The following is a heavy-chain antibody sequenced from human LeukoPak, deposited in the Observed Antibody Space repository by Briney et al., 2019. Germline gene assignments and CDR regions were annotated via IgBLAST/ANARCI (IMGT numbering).Heavy chain of an antibody. CDR2: IYHSGST. CDR1: GDSISSGDYY. D-gene: IGHD3-3*01. V-gene: IGHV4-30-4*08. J-gene: IGHJ6*03. CDR3: ARQYDFWSGYYRDYYYMDV. Sequence: PSETLSLTCTVSGDSISSGDYYWSWIRQPPGKGLEWIGYIYHSGSTYYNPSLKSRVTISVDTSKNQFSLKLSSVTAADTAVYYCARQYDFWSGYYRDYYYMDVWGKGTTVTVSS.